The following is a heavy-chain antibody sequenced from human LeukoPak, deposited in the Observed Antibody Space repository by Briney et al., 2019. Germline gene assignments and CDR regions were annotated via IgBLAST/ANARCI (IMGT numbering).Heavy chain of an antibody. CDR1: GFTFSDYY. CDR3: ARVVPAAISGYYYYYMDV. Sequence: PGGSLRLSCAASGFTFSDYYMSWIRQAPGKGLEWVSYISSSGSTIYYADSVKGRFTISRDNAKNSLYLQMNSLRAEDTAVYYCARVVPAAISGYYYYYMDVWGKGTTVTISS. CDR2: ISSSGSTI. D-gene: IGHD2-2*01. V-gene: IGHV3-11*01. J-gene: IGHJ6*03.